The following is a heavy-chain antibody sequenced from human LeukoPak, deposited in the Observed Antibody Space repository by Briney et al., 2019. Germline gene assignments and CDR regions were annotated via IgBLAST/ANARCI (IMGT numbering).Heavy chain of an antibody. D-gene: IGHD5-12*01. CDR2: IYYSGSA. Sequence: PSETLSLTCTVSGGSISSYYWSWIRQPPGKGLEWIGYIYYSGSANYNPSPKRRVTIYVDTSKNQFSLKLSSVHAADTAVYYCVRSPSGYDYPNWFDPWGQGTLVTVSS. V-gene: IGHV4-59*08. CDR1: GGSISSYY. J-gene: IGHJ5*02. CDR3: VRSPSGYDYPNWFDP.